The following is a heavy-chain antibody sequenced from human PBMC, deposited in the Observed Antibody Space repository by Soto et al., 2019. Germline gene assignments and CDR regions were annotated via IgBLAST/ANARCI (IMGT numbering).Heavy chain of an antibody. CDR1: GYSFTSYW. Sequence: PGESLKISCKGSGYSFTSYWIGWVRQMPGKGLEWMGIIYPGDSDTRYSPSFQGQVTISAGKSISTAYLQWSSLKASDTAMYYCASGYGDYDPPWGMDVWGQGTTVTVSS. D-gene: IGHD5-12*01. CDR2: IYPGDSDT. V-gene: IGHV5-51*01. CDR3: ASGYGDYDPPWGMDV. J-gene: IGHJ6*02.